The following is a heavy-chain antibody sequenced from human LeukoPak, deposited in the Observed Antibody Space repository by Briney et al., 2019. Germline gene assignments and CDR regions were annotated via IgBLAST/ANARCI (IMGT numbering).Heavy chain of an antibody. V-gene: IGHV4-34*01. D-gene: IGHD3-10*01. Sequence: SETLSLTCAVYGGSFSGYYWSWIRQPPGKGLEWIGEINHSGSTNYNPSLKSRVTISVDTSKNQFSLKLSSVTAADTAVYYCARGLSTRVRGVISNWFDSWGQGTLVTVSS. CDR2: INHSGST. J-gene: IGHJ5*01. CDR3: ARGLSTRVRGVISNWFDS. CDR1: GGSFSGYY.